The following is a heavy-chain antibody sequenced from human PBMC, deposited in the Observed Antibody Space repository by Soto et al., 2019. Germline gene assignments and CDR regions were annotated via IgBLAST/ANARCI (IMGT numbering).Heavy chain of an antibody. J-gene: IGHJ6*02. CDR1: GGTFSTDS. V-gene: IGHV1-69*12. CDR2: IIPMVGTA. Sequence: QVQLVQSGAEVKKPGSSVKVSCKASGGTFSTDSISWVRQAPGQGLERMGGIIPMVGTANNAQKFQGRVTITEDESTSTAYMELSSLRSEDTAVYFCAREIDGYYGMDVWGQGTTVTVAS. CDR3: AREIDGYYGMDV.